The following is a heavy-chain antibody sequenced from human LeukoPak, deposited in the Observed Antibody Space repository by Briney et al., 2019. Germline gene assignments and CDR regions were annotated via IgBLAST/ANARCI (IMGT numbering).Heavy chain of an antibody. Sequence: SQTLSLTCTVSGGSISSGSYYWSWIRQPPGKGLEWIGEINHSGSTNYNPSLKSRVTISVDTSKNQFSLKLSSVTAADTAVYYCARLQGIAAAGRDVWGKGTTVTISS. CDR2: INHSGST. CDR3: ARLQGIAAAGRDV. J-gene: IGHJ6*04. D-gene: IGHD6-13*01. CDR1: GGSISSGSYY. V-gene: IGHV4-39*07.